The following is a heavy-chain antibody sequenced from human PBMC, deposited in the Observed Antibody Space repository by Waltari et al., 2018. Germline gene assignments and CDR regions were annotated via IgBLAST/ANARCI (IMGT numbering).Heavy chain of an antibody. V-gene: IGHV3-49*04. CDR3: TRGLGWDDAFDI. CDR1: GFTFGDYA. CDR2: IRSKAYGGTT. J-gene: IGHJ3*02. Sequence: EVQLVESGGGLVQPGRSLRLSCTASGFTFGDYAMSWVRQAPGKGLEWVGFIRSKAYGGTTEYAASVKGRFTISRDDSKSIAYLQMNSLKTEDTAGYYCTRGLGWDDAFDIWGQGTMVTVSS. D-gene: IGHD1-26*01.